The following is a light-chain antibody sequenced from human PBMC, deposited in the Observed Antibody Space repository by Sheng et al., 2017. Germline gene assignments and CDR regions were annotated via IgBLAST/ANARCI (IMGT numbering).Light chain of an antibody. J-gene: IGKJ4*01. CDR3: QQLDSYPFT. V-gene: IGKV1-9*01. Sequence: DPVTITCRASQGISNFLAWYQQKPGEAPKLLIFAASTLQSGVPSRFSGSASGTDFTLTISSLQPEDFATYYCQQLDSYPFTFGGGTKVEIK. CDR1: QGISNF. CDR2: AAS.